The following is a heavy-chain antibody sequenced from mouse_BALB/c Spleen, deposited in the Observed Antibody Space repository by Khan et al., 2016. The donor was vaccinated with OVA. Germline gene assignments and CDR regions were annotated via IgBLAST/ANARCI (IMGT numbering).Heavy chain of an antibody. J-gene: IGHJ3*01. V-gene: IGHV1-77*01. CDR2: LSPGSGDP. D-gene: IGHD1-2*01. Sequence: QMQLQQSGAELARPGASVKLSCQASGYTFTDYYINWVKQRTGQGLEWIAELSPGSGDPYYNEKFKGKATLTADKSSTTAYMQLSSLTSEASAVYFCARRNYFGYTFAYWGQGTLVSVTA. CDR1: GYTFTDYY. CDR3: ARRNYFGYTFAY.